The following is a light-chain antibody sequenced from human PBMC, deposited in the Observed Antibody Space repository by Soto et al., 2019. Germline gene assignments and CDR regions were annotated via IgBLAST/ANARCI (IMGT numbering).Light chain of an antibody. J-gene: IGKJ3*01. CDR1: QSISSY. V-gene: IGKV1-39*01. CDR2: AAS. Sequence: DIQMTQSPSSLSASVGDRVTITCRASQSISSYLNWYQQKPGKAPKLLIYAASSLQSGFPSRFSGSGSGTDFTLTISSLQPEDFATYFCQQSHSIPFTFGPGTKVDIK. CDR3: QQSHSIPFT.